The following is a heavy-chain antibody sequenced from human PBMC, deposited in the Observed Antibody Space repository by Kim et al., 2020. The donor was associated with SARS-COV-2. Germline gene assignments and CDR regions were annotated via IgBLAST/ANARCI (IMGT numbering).Heavy chain of an antibody. CDR2: IYPGDSDT. D-gene: IGHD3-3*01. J-gene: IGHJ5*02. Sequence: GESLKISCKGSGYSFTSYWIGWVRQMPGKGLEWMGIIYPGDSDTRYSPSFQGQVTISADKSISTAYLQWSSLKASDTAMYYCARQIEPLRFLEWSWDWFDPWGQGTLVTVSS. V-gene: IGHV5-51*01. CDR3: ARQIEPLRFLEWSWDWFDP. CDR1: GYSFTSYW.